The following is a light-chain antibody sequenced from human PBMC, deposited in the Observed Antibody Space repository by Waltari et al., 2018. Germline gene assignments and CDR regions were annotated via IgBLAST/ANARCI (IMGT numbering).Light chain of an antibody. J-gene: IGLJ2*01. Sequence: QSALTKPASASGSPGQSIAISCTGTTSDVGGYNYDSWYHQHPASAPKALIYYVSNLPSGVSYRFSGSKSGNTASLTISGLQAEDEADYYCSSFTGSSTLVFGGGTKLTVL. V-gene: IGLV2-14*03. CDR3: SSFTGSSTLV. CDR2: YVS. CDR1: TSDVGGYNY.